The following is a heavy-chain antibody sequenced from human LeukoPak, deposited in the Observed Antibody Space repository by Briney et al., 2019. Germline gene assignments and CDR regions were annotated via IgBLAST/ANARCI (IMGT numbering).Heavy chain of an antibody. CDR1: GYTFTSYD. Sequence: GASVKVSCKASGYTFTSYDINWVRQATGQGLEWMGWMNPNSGNTGYAQKFQGRVTITRNTSISTAYMELSSLRSEDTAVDYCARASVLEWSLYYYYYYMDVWGKGTTVTVSS. CDR3: ARASVLEWSLYYYYYYMDV. CDR2: MNPNSGNT. V-gene: IGHV1-8*03. D-gene: IGHD3-3*01. J-gene: IGHJ6*03.